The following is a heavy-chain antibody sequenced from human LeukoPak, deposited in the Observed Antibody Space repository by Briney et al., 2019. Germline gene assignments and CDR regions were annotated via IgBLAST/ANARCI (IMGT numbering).Heavy chain of an antibody. Sequence: PLGSLRLSHSASEFTLNSYAMRSVRQAPVKGLKWVSTISGSGDNTHYAASGNGRHTISRDNSRNTLYLQMNSLGVEDTGVYYCAKDVPPNVVVEGAMFDCWGQGTLVTVYS. V-gene: IGHV3-23*01. J-gene: IGHJ4*02. D-gene: IGHD2-2*01. CDR3: AKDVPPNVVVEGAMFDC. CDR1: EFTLNSYA. CDR2: ISGSGDNT.